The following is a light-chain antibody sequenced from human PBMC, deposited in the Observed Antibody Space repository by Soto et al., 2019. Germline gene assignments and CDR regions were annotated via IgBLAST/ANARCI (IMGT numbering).Light chain of an antibody. Sequence: QSVLTQPPSASGSPGQSVTISCTGTSSDIGYYNYVSWYQQHPGKAPKLLIYEVTKRPSGVPDRFSGSKSGNTASLTVSGIQAEDEADYYCSSFAGVSTVFGTGTKLTVL. V-gene: IGLV2-8*01. J-gene: IGLJ1*01. CDR2: EVT. CDR3: SSFAGVSTV. CDR1: SSDIGYYNY.